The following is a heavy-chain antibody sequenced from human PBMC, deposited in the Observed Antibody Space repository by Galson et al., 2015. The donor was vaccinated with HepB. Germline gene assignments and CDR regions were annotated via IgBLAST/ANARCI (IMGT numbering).Heavy chain of an antibody. D-gene: IGHD6-13*01. CDR3: ARKNSTASYDY. CDR1: GYTFNAYD. J-gene: IGHJ4*02. Sequence: SVKVSCKASGYTFNAYDIEWVRQATGQGLEWMGWMNPMSGYTVYAQRFQGRVTLTRNTSINTAYMELSSLTSEDTAVYYCARKNSTASYDYWGQGTLMTVSS. CDR2: MNPMSGYT. V-gene: IGHV1-8*01.